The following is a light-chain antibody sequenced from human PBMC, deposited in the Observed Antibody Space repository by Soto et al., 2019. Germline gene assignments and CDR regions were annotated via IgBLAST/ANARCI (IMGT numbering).Light chain of an antibody. CDR2: DAS. J-gene: IGKJ4*01. Sequence: EIVLTQSPGTLSLSPGERATLSCRASQSVSSYLAWYQQKPGQAPRLLIYDASNRATGIPARCSGSGSGTDFTLTISSLEPEDFAVYYCQQRSNWLTFGGGTKVEIK. CDR1: QSVSSY. V-gene: IGKV3-11*01. CDR3: QQRSNWLT.